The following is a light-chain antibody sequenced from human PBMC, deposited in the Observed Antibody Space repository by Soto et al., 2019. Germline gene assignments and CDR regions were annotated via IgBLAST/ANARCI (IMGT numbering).Light chain of an antibody. CDR3: QQYNNWPCT. CDR2: GAS. CDR1: QSVSSN. J-gene: IGKJ1*01. V-gene: IGKV3-15*01. Sequence: EIEMTQSPASLSVSPGERATLSCRASQSVSSNLAWYQQKPGQAPRLLIYGASTRATGIPARFSGSGSGTEFTLTISSLQSEEFAVYYCQQYNNWPCTFGQGTKVEIK.